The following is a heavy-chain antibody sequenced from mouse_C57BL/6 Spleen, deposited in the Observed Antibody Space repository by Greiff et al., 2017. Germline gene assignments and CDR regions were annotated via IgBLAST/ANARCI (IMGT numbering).Heavy chain of an antibody. CDR1: GYTFTDYY. D-gene: IGHD2-3*01. Sequence: EVQLQQPGPVLVKPGASVKMSCKASGYTFTDYYMNWVKQSHGKSLEWIGVINPYNGGTSYNQKFKGKATLTVDKSSSTAYMELNSLTYEDSAVYYCARDDYYPYYYARGDWGKGAAVTVA. J-gene: IGHJ4*01. V-gene: IGHV1-19*01. CDR2: INPYNGGT. CDR3: ARDDYYPYYYARGD.